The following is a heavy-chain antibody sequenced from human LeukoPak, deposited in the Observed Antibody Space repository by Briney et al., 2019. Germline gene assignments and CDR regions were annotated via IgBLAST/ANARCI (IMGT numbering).Heavy chain of an antibody. D-gene: IGHD3-3*01. Sequence: PSETLSLTCAVYGGSFSGYYWSWIRQPPGKGLEWIGEINHSGSTNYNPSLKSRVTISVDTSKNQFSLKLSSVTAADTAVYYCARANPTNYDFWSGYVEYYFDYWGQGTLVTVSS. V-gene: IGHV4-34*01. CDR3: ARANPTNYDFWSGYVEYYFDY. CDR1: GGSFSGYY. CDR2: INHSGST. J-gene: IGHJ4*02.